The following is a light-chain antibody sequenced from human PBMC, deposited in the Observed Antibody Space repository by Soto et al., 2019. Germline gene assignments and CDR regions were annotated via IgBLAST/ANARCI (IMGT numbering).Light chain of an antibody. J-gene: IGKJ1*01. Sequence: DIQMTQSPSSLSASVGDRVTITCRTSQSIRSSLNWYQQKPGKAPNLLIYAASRLQSGVPSRFSGSGSGTDFTLTISSLQPADFATYYCQQRYSTPPWTFGQGTKVDIK. CDR3: QQRYSTPPWT. V-gene: IGKV1-39*01. CDR1: QSIRSS. CDR2: AAS.